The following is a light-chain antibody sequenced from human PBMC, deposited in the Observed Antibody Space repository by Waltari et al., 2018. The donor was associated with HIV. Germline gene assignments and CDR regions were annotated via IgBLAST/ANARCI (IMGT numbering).Light chain of an antibody. V-gene: IGLV1-51*01. CDR2: DNN. CDR1: SPNIATHY. CDR3: GTWDSSLSAVV. J-gene: IGLJ2*01. Sequence: QSLSTLPPSVSAAPGQKVTISYPASSPNIATHYVSWCQQLPGTAPHLLLYDNNKRPSGIPDRFSGAKSGTSATLGITGLQTGDEAAYYCGTWDSSLSAVVFGGGTKLTVL.